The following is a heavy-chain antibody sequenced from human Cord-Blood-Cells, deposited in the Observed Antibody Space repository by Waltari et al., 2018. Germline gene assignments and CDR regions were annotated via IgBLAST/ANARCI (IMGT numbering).Heavy chain of an antibody. CDR1: GGTFSSHA. D-gene: IGHD3-22*01. J-gene: IGHJ6*02. V-gene: IGHV1-69*01. Sequence: QVQLVQSGAEVKKPGSSVKVSCKASGGTFSSHAIRWVRQATGKGLERMGGIIPIFGTANYAQKFQGRVTITADESTSTAYMELSSLRSEDTAVYYCARESGTYYYDSSGYYYYYGMDVWGQGTTVTVSS. CDR3: ARESGTYYYDSSGYYYYYGMDV. CDR2: IIPIFGTA.